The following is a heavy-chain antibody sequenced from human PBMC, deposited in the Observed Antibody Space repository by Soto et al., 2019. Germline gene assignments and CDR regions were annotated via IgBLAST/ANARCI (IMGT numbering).Heavy chain of an antibody. CDR1: GFTFSSYA. J-gene: IGHJ3*02. CDR3: AKTANGWFSAFDI. Sequence: EVQLLESGGGLVQPGGSLRLSGAASGFTFSSYAMSWVRQAPGKGLEWVSAISGSGGTTYYADSVKGRFTFSRDNSKNTLYLQMNSLRAEDTAVYYCAKTANGWFSAFDIWGQGTMVTVS. V-gene: IGHV3-23*01. D-gene: IGHD6-19*01. CDR2: ISGSGGTT.